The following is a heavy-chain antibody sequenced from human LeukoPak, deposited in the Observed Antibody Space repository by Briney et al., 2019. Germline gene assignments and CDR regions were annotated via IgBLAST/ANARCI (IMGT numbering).Heavy chain of an antibody. D-gene: IGHD3-22*01. V-gene: IGHV3-23*01. J-gene: IGHJ4*02. CDR3: AKASAMIVVVSKHFDY. CDR2: ISGSGGST. CDR1: GFTFSRYA. Sequence: GGSLRLSCAASGFTFSRYAMSWVRQAPGKGLEWVSAISGSGGSTYYADSVKGRFTISRDNSKNTLYLQMNSLRAEDTAVYYCAKASAMIVVVSKHFDYWGQGTLVTVSS.